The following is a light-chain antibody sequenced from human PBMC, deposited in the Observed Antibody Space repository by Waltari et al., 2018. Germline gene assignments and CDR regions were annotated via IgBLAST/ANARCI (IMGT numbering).Light chain of an antibody. Sequence: DIQMTQSPSSLSTSVGDRVTIMCRASRGIDSYLNWYQQRPGRAPKLLIYDASTLQREVPTRFSGGGIGTDFTLTINNLQPEDFATYCCQQSYSPPFTFGQGTRLEI. J-gene: IGKJ5*01. CDR3: QQSYSPPFT. CDR1: RGIDSY. CDR2: DAS. V-gene: IGKV1-39*01.